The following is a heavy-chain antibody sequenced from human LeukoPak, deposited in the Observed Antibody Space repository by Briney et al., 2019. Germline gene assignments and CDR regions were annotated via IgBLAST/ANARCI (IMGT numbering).Heavy chain of an antibody. V-gene: IGHV4-61*02. CDR3: ARFTAAGTHPDY. D-gene: IGHD6-13*01. Sequence: ASETLSLTCTVSGGSISSGSYYWSWIRQPAGKGLEWIGRIYTSGSTNYNPSLKSRVTISVDTSKNQFSLKLSSVTAADTAVYYCARFTAAGTHPDYWGQGTLVTVSS. J-gene: IGHJ4*02. CDR1: GGSISSGSYY. CDR2: IYTSGST.